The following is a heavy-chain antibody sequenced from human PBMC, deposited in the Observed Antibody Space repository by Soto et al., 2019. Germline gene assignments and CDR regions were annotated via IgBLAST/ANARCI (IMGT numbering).Heavy chain of an antibody. J-gene: IGHJ4*02. V-gene: IGHV3-11*01. Sequence: QVQLVESGGDLVKPGGSLRLSCAASGYTFSDYYMSWIRQPPGKGPEWISYIDTSGTKIYYADSVKGRFTITRDKAKNSLYLEMNSLRDEDTAVYYCASHYDMWSGYLSPVDYWGQGTLVTVSS. D-gene: IGHD3-3*01. CDR1: GYTFSDYY. CDR3: ASHYDMWSGYLSPVDY. CDR2: IDTSGTKI.